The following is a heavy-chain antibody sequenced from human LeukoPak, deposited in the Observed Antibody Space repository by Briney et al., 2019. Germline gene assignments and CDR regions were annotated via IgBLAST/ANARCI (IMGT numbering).Heavy chain of an antibody. CDR3: ATETNGRHYDY. CDR2: IGPTGSGR. CDR1: GLTFSTSG. V-gene: IGHV3-21*06. Sequence: GGSLRLSCTASGLTFSTSGFNWVRQAPGKGLGWVASIGPTGSGRYHADSIKGRFTISRDNANNFLYLQMNSLRAEDTAVYYCATETNGRHYDYWGQGTLLTVSS. J-gene: IGHJ4*02. D-gene: IGHD1-14*01.